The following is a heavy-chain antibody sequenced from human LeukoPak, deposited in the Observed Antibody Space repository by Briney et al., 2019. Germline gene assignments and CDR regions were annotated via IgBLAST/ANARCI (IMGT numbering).Heavy chain of an antibody. Sequence: GGSLRLSCAASGFTFSDYYMSWIRQAPGKGLEWVSSISSSSSYIYYADSVKGRFTISRDNAKNSLYLQMNSLRAEDTAVYYCARVSMGAARPDWFDPWGQGTLATVSS. CDR3: ARVSMGAARPDWFDP. V-gene: IGHV3-11*06. D-gene: IGHD6-6*01. J-gene: IGHJ5*02. CDR2: ISSSSSYI. CDR1: GFTFSDYY.